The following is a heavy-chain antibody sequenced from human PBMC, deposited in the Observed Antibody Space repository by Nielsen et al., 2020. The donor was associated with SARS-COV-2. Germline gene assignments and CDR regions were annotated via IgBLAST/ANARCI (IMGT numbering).Heavy chain of an antibody. Sequence: ASVKVSCKASGYTFTSYYMHWVRQAPGQGLEWMGIINPSGGSTSYAQKFQGRVTMTRDTSTSTVYMELSSLRSEDTAVYYCGYGDYDIGMDVWGQGTTVTVSS. CDR3: GYGDYDIGMDV. D-gene: IGHD4-17*01. CDR1: GYTFTSYY. V-gene: IGHV1-46*01. J-gene: IGHJ6*02. CDR2: INPSGGST.